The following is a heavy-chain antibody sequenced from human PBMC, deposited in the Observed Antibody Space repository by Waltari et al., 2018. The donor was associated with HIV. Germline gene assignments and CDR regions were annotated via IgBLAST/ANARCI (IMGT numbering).Heavy chain of an antibody. CDR2: IWYDGSNK. V-gene: IGHV3-33*01. CDR3: ARGGDYGHWFDP. J-gene: IGHJ5*02. D-gene: IGHD4-17*01. Sequence: QVQLVESGGGVVQPGRSLRLSCAASGFTFSSYGMHWVRQAPGQGLEWVAVIWYDGSNKYYAVSMTGRFTISRDNSKNTLYLQMNGLGAEDTAVYYCARGGDYGHWFDPWGQGTLVTVSS. CDR1: GFTFSSYG.